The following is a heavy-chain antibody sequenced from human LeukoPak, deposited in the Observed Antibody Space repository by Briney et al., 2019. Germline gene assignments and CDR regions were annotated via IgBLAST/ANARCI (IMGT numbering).Heavy chain of an antibody. Sequence: PSETLSLTCTVSGGSISSSSYYCGWIRQPPGMGLEWIGSIYYSGSTYYNPSLKSRVTISVDTSKNQFSLKLSSVTAADTAVYYCASGGGLLWFGEYNPVDYWGQGTLVTVSS. V-gene: IGHV4-39*01. CDR1: GGSISSSSYY. D-gene: IGHD3-10*01. J-gene: IGHJ4*02. CDR3: ASGGGLLWFGEYNPVDY. CDR2: IYYSGST.